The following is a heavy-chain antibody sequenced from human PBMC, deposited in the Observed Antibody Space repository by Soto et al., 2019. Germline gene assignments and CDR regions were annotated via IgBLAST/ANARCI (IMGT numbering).Heavy chain of an antibody. V-gene: IGHV3-30*03. J-gene: IGHJ3*02. CDR3: AISIAAVDAFDI. D-gene: IGHD6-13*01. CDR2: ISYDGSNK. Sequence: QVQLVESGGGVVQPGRSLRLSCAASGFTFSSYGMHWVRQAPGKGLEWVAVISYDGSNKYYAVSVKGRFTISSDNSKNTLYLHMNSLRAEDTAVYYCAISIAAVDAFDIWGQGTMVTVSS. CDR1: GFTFSSYG.